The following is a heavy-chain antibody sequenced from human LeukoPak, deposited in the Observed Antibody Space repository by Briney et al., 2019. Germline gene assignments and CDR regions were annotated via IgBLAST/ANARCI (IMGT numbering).Heavy chain of an antibody. CDR2: IYHSGST. CDR1: GGSISSSNW. J-gene: IGHJ4*02. D-gene: IGHD6-19*01. Sequence: PSGTLSLTCAVSGGSISSSNWWSWVRQPPGKGLEWIGEIYHSGSTNYNPSLKSRVTISVDKSKNQSSLKLSSVTAADMAVYYCARVQSGWRSSGWGPFDYWGQGTLVTVSS. V-gene: IGHV4-4*02. CDR3: ARVQSGWRSSGWGPFDY.